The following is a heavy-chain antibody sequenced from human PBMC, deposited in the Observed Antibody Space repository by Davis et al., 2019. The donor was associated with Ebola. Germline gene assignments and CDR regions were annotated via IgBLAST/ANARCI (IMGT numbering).Heavy chain of an antibody. V-gene: IGHV3-21*01. CDR3: ARETYYDSSGYYLDY. CDR1: GFTFSTYS. J-gene: IGHJ4*02. Sequence: GESLKISCAASGFTFSTYSMSWVRQAPGKGLEWVSSISSDSDYIYYADSAKGRFTISRDNAKNSLYLQMNSLRAEDTAVYYCARETYYDSSGYYLDYWGQGTLVTVSS. CDR2: ISSDSDYI. D-gene: IGHD3-22*01.